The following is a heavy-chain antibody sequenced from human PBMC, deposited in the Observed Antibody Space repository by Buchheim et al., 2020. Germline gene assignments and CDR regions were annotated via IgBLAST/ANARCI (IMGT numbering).Heavy chain of an antibody. CDR1: GDSFSSGGYY. J-gene: IGHJ5*02. CDR2: IYYSGST. V-gene: IGHV4-31*03. Sequence: QVQLQESGPGLVKPSQTLSLTCTVSGDSFSSGGYYWSWIRQHPGKGLERIGYIYYSGSTYYHPSLWSRVTISVDTSKKQFSLKLNSVTAADTAVYDCARTESSGPFDPWGQGTL. CDR3: ARTESSGPFDP. D-gene: IGHD3-22*01.